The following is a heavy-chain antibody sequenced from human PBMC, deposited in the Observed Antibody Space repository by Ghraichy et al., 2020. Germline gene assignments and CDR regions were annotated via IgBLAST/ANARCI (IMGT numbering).Heavy chain of an antibody. D-gene: IGHD1-26*01. CDR1: GLTFSNFA. Sequence: LSLTCAVSGLTFSNFAMAWVRQAPGKGLEWVSTISGSGGSIWYADSGKGRFIISRDNSRSTFYLQMNSLRAEDTAVYYCAKGKGSGSYVNWSFNIWGRGTPVTVPP. V-gene: IGHV3-23*01. J-gene: IGHJ2*01. CDR2: ISGSGGSI. CDR3: AKGKGSGSYVNWSFNI.